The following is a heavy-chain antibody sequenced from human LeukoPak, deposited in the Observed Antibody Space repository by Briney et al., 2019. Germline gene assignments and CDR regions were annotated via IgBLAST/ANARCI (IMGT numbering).Heavy chain of an antibody. CDR2: IYCSGST. Sequence: KPSETLSLTCTVSGGSISSGDYYWSWIRQPPGKGLEWIGYIYCSGSTYYNPSLKSRVTISVDTSKNQFSLKLSSVTAADTAVYYCARAYRLNDYYMDVWGKGTTVTVSS. CDR3: ARAYRLNDYYMDV. J-gene: IGHJ6*03. CDR1: GGSISSGDYY. V-gene: IGHV4-30-4*02. D-gene: IGHD2-2*01.